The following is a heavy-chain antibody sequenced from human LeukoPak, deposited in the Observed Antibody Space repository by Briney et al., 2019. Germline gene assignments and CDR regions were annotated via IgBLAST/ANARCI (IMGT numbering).Heavy chain of an antibody. J-gene: IGHJ4*02. CDR1: GFTFSSYN. Sequence: GGSLRLSCAASGFTFSSYNMNWVRQAPGKGLEWVSYISDSSTTIYYADSVKGRFTISRDNAKNSLYLQMNSLRAEDTAVYYCANLLRWEPYWGQGTLVTVSS. V-gene: IGHV3-48*01. CDR3: ANLLRWEPY. D-gene: IGHD4-23*01. CDR2: ISDSSTTI.